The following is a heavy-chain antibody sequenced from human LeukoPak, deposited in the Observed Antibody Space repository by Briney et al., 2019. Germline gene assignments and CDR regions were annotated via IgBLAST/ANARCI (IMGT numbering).Heavy chain of an antibody. Sequence: SETLSLTCTVSGGSISSSSYYWGWIRQPPGKGLEWIGSIYYSGSTYYNPSLKSRVTISVDTSKNQFSPKLSSVTAADTAVYYCAKSGYCGGDCYYAFDIWGQGTMVTVSS. CDR2: IYYSGST. D-gene: IGHD2-21*02. J-gene: IGHJ3*02. CDR1: GGSISSSSYY. CDR3: AKSGYCGGDCYYAFDI. V-gene: IGHV4-39*01.